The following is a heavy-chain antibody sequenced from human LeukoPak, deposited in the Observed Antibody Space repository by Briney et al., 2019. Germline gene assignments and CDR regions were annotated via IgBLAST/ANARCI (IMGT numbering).Heavy chain of an antibody. CDR3: AREGYSSGRKTSPFDY. Sequence: GASVKVSCKASGFTFSSYSMNWVRQAPGKGLEWVSYISSSSSTIYYADSVKGRFTISRDNAKNSLYLQMNSLRAEDTAVYYCAREGYSSGRKTSPFDYWGQGTLVTVSS. V-gene: IGHV3-48*01. CDR2: ISSSSSTI. J-gene: IGHJ4*02. CDR1: GFTFSSYS. D-gene: IGHD6-19*01.